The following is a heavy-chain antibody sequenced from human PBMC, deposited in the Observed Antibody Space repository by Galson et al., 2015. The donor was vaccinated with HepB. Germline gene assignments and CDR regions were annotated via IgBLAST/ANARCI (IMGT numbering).Heavy chain of an antibody. CDR1: GYTFTSYG. Sequence: SVKVSCKASGYTFTSYGISCVRQAPGQGLECRGWTSAYNGNTNYAQKLQGRVTMTTDTSTSTAYMELRSLRSDDTAVYYCARGWYYYDSSGYYFDYWGQGTLVTVSS. CDR3: ARGWYYYDSSGYYFDY. D-gene: IGHD3-22*01. J-gene: IGHJ4*02. V-gene: IGHV1-18*01. CDR2: TSAYNGNT.